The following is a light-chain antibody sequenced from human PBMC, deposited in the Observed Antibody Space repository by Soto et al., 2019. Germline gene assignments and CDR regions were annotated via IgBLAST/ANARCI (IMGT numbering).Light chain of an antibody. CDR3: QKYNNWPL. CDR1: QRVSSN. CDR2: GAS. Sequence: EIVMTQSPATLSVSPGERATLSCRASQRVSSNLAWYQQKPGQAPRLLIYGASTRATGIPARFSGSGSGTEFTLTISSLQSEDFAVYYCQKYNNWPLFGPGTKVDIK. V-gene: IGKV3-15*01. J-gene: IGKJ3*01.